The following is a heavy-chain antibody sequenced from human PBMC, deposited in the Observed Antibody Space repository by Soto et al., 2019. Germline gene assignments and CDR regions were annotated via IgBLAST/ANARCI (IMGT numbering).Heavy chain of an antibody. CDR1: GNFLSTTNL. Sequence: QVELQESGPGLVKPSGTLSLTCVVSGNFLSTTNLWSWVRQSPGKGLEWIGEIYHSGSTNYNPSLKSRVTISVDKSKNQFSLKLSSVTAADTAVYYCARDVGYHYDGSPSGQFDFWGQGTLVTVSS. D-gene: IGHD3-22*01. CDR2: IYHSGST. CDR3: ARDVGYHYDGSPSGQFDF. J-gene: IGHJ4*02. V-gene: IGHV4-4*02.